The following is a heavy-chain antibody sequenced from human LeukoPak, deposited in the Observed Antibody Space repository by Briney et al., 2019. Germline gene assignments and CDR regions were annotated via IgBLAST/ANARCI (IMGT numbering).Heavy chain of an antibody. CDR3: ARAQYYYDSSGYFRGTSAATTFDY. CDR2: IYYSGST. CDR1: GGSISRGGYY. J-gene: IGHJ4*02. D-gene: IGHD3-22*01. Sequence: SETLSLTCTVSGGSISRGGYYWSWIRQHPGKGLEWIGYIYYSGSTYYNPSLKSRVTISVDTSKNQFSLKLSSVTAADTAVYYCARAQYYYDSSGYFRGTSAATTFDYWGQGTLVTVSS. V-gene: IGHV4-31*03.